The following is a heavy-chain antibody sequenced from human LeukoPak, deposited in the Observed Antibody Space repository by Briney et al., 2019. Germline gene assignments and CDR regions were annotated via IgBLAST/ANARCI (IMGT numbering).Heavy chain of an antibody. J-gene: IGHJ5*01. CDR1: GFNLDDYG. Sequence: SGGSLRLSCAASGFNLDDYGITCVRQPPRNWLEWVSGTHWNVGSTSYARSGKGRFSIPRDNAKKSLYLQMNSLRAEDTAFYYCARDIPEVIGRANWFDSWGQGTLVTVSS. V-gene: IGHV3-20*04. CDR2: THWNVGST. D-gene: IGHD2-21*01. CDR3: ARDIPEVIGRANWFDS.